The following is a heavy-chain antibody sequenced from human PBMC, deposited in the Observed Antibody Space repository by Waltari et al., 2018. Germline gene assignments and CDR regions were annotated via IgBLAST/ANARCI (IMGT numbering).Heavy chain of an antibody. Sequence: QVQLQESGPGLVKPSGTLSRTCAVSGGSNGSSNWWSGLRHPPGKGLEWIGEIYHSGSTNYNPSLKSRVTISVDKSKNQFSLKLSSVTAADTAVYYCARGDPQLEPFDYWGQGTLVTVSS. V-gene: IGHV4-4*02. CDR1: GGSNGSSNW. D-gene: IGHD6-13*01. CDR3: ARGDPQLEPFDY. J-gene: IGHJ4*02. CDR2: IYHSGST.